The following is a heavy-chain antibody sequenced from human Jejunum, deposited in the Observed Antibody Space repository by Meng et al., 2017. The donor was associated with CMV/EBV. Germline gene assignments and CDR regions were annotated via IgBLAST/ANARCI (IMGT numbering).Heavy chain of an antibody. J-gene: IGHJ4*02. V-gene: IGHV1-18*01. Sequence: QVPLAPSCSELKKPGASVKVSCKASGYAFTNYGISWVRQAPGQGLEWMGWISAYNGNTNYAQKLQGRVTMTTDTSTSTAYMEVRSLRSEDTAMYYCARDRPLNGYNYAVYWGQGTLVTVSS. CDR3: ARDRPLNGYNYAVY. CDR2: ISAYNGNT. D-gene: IGHD5-24*01. CDR1: GYAFTNYG.